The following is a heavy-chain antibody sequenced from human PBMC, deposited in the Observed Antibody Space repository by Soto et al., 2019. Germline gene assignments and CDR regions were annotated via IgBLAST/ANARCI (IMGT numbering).Heavy chain of an antibody. Sequence: QLQLQESGPGLVKPSETLSLTCTVSGSSISSSSYYWGWIRQPPGKGLEWIGSIYYSGSTYYNPSLKSRVTISVDTSKNQFSLKLSSVTAADTAVYYCARPLFDGSSGFDYWGQGTLVTVSS. CDR3: ARPLFDGSSGFDY. CDR2: IYYSGST. V-gene: IGHV4-39*01. D-gene: IGHD6-6*01. J-gene: IGHJ4*02. CDR1: GSSISSSSYY.